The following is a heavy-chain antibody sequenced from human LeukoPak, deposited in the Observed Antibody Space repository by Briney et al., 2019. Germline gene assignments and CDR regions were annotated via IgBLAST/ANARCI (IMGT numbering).Heavy chain of an antibody. CDR3: AKAAVAGNYYYYYMDV. CDR2: INWNGGST. Sequence: PGGSLRLSCAASGFTFDDYGMSWVRQAPGKGLEWVSGINWNGGSTGYADSVKGRFTISRDNAKNSLYLQMNSLRAEDTALYYCAKAAVAGNYYYYYMDVWGKGTTVTVSS. D-gene: IGHD6-19*01. CDR1: GFTFDDYG. V-gene: IGHV3-20*04. J-gene: IGHJ6*03.